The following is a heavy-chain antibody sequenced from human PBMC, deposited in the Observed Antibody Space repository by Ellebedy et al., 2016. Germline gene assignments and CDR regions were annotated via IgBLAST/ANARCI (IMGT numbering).Heavy chain of an antibody. CDR1: GYSFTNYW. D-gene: IGHD3-9*01. CDR2: IYPDDSDT. CDR3: ARRKLRYFDFDF. V-gene: IGHV5-51*01. Sequence: GESLKISXKGSGYSFTNYWIGWVRQMPGKGLELMGIIYPDDSDTRYSPSFQGQVTISADKSISTAYLQWNSLKASDTAIYYCARRKLRYFDFDFWGQGTLVTVSS. J-gene: IGHJ4*02.